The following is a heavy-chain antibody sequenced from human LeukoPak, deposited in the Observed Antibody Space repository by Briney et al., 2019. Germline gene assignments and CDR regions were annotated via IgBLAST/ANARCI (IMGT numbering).Heavy chain of an antibody. CDR2: IYPNSGGT. V-gene: IGHV1-2*02. CDR1: GYTFIGYY. J-gene: IGHJ5*02. D-gene: IGHD1-1*01. CDR3: ARATPKNWWFDP. Sequence: ASVNVSCKASGYTFIGYYMHWVRQAPGQGLEWMGWIYPNSGGTNYAQKFQGRVTMTRDTSISTAYMELSRLRSDDTAVYYCARATPKNWWFDPWGQGTLVTVSS.